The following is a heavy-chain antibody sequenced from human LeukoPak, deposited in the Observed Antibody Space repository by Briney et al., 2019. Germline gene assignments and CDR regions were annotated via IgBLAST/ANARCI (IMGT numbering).Heavy chain of an antibody. CDR3: AKDLEYTRIYYYMDV. D-gene: IGHD6-6*01. CDR2: IRYDGSDK. V-gene: IGHV3-30*02. Sequence: PGGSLRLSCAPSGFTFSAYGMPWVRQAPGKGLEWVAFIRYDGSDKYYADSVRGRFTIARDNSKNTLNLQMNSLRAEDTAVYYCAKDLEYTRIYYYMDVWGKGTTVTVSS. CDR1: GFTFSAYG. J-gene: IGHJ6*03.